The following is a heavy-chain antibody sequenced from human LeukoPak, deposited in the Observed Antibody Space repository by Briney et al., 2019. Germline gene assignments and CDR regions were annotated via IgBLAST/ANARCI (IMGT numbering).Heavy chain of an antibody. Sequence: SETLSLTCTVSGGSISSYYWSWIRQPAGKGLEWIGRIYTSGSTNYNPSLKSRVTMSVDTSKNQSSLKLSSVTAADTAVYYCARDRALLDFWSGYYFSTAPGGYGMDVWGQGTTVTVSS. CDR1: GGSISSYY. D-gene: IGHD3-3*01. J-gene: IGHJ6*02. CDR3: ARDRALLDFWSGYYFSTAPGGYGMDV. V-gene: IGHV4-4*07. CDR2: IYTSGST.